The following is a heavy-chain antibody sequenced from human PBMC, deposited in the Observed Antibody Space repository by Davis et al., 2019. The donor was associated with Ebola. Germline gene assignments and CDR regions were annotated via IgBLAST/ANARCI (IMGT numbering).Heavy chain of an antibody. J-gene: IGHJ3*02. V-gene: IGHV3-7*01. CDR2: IKQDGSEK. CDR3: AREWGITGPFDI. Sequence: PGGSLRLSCAASGFTFSSYGMHWVRQAPGKGLEWVANIKQDGSEKYYVDSVKGRFTISRDNAKNSLYLQMNSLRAEDTAVYYCAREWGITGPFDIWGQGTMVTVSS. CDR1: GFTFSSYG. D-gene: IGHD1-20*01.